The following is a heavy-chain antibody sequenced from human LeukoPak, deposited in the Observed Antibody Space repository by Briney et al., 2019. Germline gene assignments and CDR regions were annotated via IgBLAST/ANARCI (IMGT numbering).Heavy chain of an antibody. CDR3: ARRGYSSGYFDY. J-gene: IGHJ4*02. D-gene: IGHD5-18*01. CDR2: INYGGDT. Sequence: SETLSLTCTVSGDSIKSNNLYWGWIRQPPGKGLEWIGSINYGGDTYYNPSLKSRVTISVDTSKNQFSLKLSSVIAADTAVYYCARRGYSSGYFDYWGQGTLVTVSS. V-gene: IGHV4-39*07. CDR1: GDSIKSNNLY.